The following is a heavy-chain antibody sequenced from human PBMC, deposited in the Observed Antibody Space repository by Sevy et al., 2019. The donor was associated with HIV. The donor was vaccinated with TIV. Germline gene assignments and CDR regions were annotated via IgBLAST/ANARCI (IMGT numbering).Heavy chain of an antibody. Sequence: SETLSLTCSISGGSITTGPYYWAWIRQSPGKGLEWLGSMYGTVEPNGNTYYNPTLKTRIDMSMDKSNNRFALSLRSVIAADTAVYFCAKSLKAWYDFPAFDHWSQGIPVTVSS. J-gene: IGHJ4*02. D-gene: IGHD1-20*01. V-gene: IGHV4-39*02. CDR1: GGSITTGPYY. CDR2: MYGTVEPNGNT. CDR3: AKSLKAWYDFPAFDH.